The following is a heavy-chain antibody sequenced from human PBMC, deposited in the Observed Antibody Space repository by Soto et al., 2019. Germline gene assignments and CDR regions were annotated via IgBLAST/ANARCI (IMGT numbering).Heavy chain of an antibody. D-gene: IGHD3-3*01. CDR1: GFTFSSYS. CDR2: ISSGGYTI. J-gene: IGHJ4*02. V-gene: IGHV3-48*01. CDR3: VRSRREWFGVVPPSDV. Sequence: GGSLRLSGEASGFTFSSYSFNWVRQAPGQGLEWVSFISSGGYTIYHADSLEGRFSISRDDAKNSVYLQMSGLRMDDTAVYYCVRSRREWFGVVPPSDVWGRGTLVTVSS.